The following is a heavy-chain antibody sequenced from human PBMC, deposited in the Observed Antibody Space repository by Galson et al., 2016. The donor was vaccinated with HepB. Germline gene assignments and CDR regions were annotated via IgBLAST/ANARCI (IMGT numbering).Heavy chain of an antibody. D-gene: IGHD1-26*01. CDR3: ARDRLWAPNAFDI. CDR2: VSSSSSYI. Sequence: SLRLSCAASGFTFSNYGVSWVRQAPGKGLEWVSYVSSSSSYIYHADSVKGRFTISRDNAKNSLYLQMNSLRDEDTAVYYCARDRLWAPNAFDIWGQGTMVTVSS. V-gene: IGHV3-48*02. J-gene: IGHJ3*02. CDR1: GFTFSNYG.